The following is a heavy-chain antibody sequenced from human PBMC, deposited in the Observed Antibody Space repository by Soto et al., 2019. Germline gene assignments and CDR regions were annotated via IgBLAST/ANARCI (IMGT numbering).Heavy chain of an antibody. J-gene: IGHJ4*02. CDR2: ISYDGSNK. D-gene: IGHD1-26*01. Sequence: GSLRLSCAASGFTFSSYGMHWVRQAPGKGLEWVAVISYDGSNKYYADSVKGRFTISRDNSKNTLYLQMNSLGAEDTAVYYCAKDPGFRGSYFFDYWGQGTLVTVSS. V-gene: IGHV3-30*18. CDR1: GFTFSSYG. CDR3: AKDPGFRGSYFFDY.